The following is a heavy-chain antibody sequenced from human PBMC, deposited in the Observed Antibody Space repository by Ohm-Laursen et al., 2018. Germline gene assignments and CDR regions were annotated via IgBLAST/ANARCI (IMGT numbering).Heavy chain of an antibody. CDR2: IWHDGSNK. CDR1: GFTFSSYG. CDR3: ARHDGYGR. Sequence: SLRLSCAASGFTFSSYGMNWVRQAPGKGLEWVAIIWHDGSNKYYADSVKGRFTISRDNSKSTLYLQMNSLRAEDTAVYYCARHDGYGRWGQGTRVTVSS. D-gene: IGHD5-24*01. J-gene: IGHJ4*02. V-gene: IGHV3-33*01.